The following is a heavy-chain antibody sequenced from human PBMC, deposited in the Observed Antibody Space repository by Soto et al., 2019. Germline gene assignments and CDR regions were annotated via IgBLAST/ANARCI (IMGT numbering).Heavy chain of an antibody. D-gene: IGHD2-21*02. J-gene: IGHJ6*02. CDR2: IYPGDSDT. Sequence: PGESLKISCKGSGYSFTSYWIGWVRQMPGKGLEWMGIIYPGDSDTRYSPSFQGQVTISADESTSTAYMELSSLRSEDTAFFYCAREKGGNSYYYYGMDVWGQGTTVTVSS. CDR1: GYSFTSYW. V-gene: IGHV5-51*01. CDR3: AREKGGNSYYYYGMDV.